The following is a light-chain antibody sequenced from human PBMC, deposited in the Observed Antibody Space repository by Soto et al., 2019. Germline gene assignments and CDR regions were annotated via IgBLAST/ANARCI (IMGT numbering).Light chain of an antibody. Sequence: DIQMTQSPSSLSASVGDRVTITCRASQSISFYLNWYQQKPGKAPKLLIYAASSLQSGVPSRFSGSGSGTDVTLTISSLQPEDFATYYCQQSYSSLTFGPGTKVEIK. J-gene: IGKJ1*01. CDR2: AAS. CDR3: QQSYSSLT. V-gene: IGKV1-39*01. CDR1: QSISFY.